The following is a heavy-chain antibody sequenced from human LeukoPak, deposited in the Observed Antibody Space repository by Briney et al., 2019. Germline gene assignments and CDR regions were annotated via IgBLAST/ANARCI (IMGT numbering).Heavy chain of an antibody. CDR2: ISYDGTNK. CDR1: AFTFSSYA. D-gene: IGHD2-15*01. CDR3: ARISGGDLGYCSGGSCFDVDY. J-gene: IGHJ4*02. V-gene: IGHV3-30*04. Sequence: AGGSLRLSCAAYAFTFSSYAMHWVRQAPGKGLEWVAVISYDGTNKYDTNSVKGRFTISRENSKNTLYLQMNSMRAEDTAVYYWARISGGDLGYCSGGSCFDVDYWGQGTLVTVSS.